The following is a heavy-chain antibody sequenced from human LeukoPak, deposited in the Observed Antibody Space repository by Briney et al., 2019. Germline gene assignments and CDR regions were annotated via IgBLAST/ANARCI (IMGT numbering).Heavy chain of an antibody. V-gene: IGHV3-53*01. CDR1: GFTVSSNY. CDR2: IYSGGST. Sequence: GGSLRLSCAASGFTVSSNYMSWVRQAPWKGLEWVSVIYSGGSTYYADSVKGRFTISRDNSKNTLYLQMNSLRAEDTAVYYCARDLYSGSYLGYWGQGTLVTVSS. J-gene: IGHJ4*02. CDR3: ARDLYSGSYLGY. D-gene: IGHD1-26*01.